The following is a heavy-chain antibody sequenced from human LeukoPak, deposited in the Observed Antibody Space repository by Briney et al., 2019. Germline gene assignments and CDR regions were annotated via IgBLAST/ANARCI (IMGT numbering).Heavy chain of an antibody. Sequence: GGSLRLSCAVSGFTFSTYWMSWVRQAPGKGLEWVANIKEDGSEKYYVDSVKGRFTISRDNAKNSLFLQMDSLRVEDTAVYYCARGGIVPAAKFHYWGQGTLVTVS. V-gene: IGHV3-7*01. J-gene: IGHJ4*02. CDR1: GFTFSTYW. D-gene: IGHD2-2*01. CDR3: ARGGIVPAAKFHY. CDR2: IKEDGSEK.